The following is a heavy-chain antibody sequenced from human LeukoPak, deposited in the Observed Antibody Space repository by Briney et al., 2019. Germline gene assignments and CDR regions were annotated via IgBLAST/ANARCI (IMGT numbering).Heavy chain of an antibody. CDR1: GFTFSSYA. V-gene: IGHV3-23*01. CDR2: ISGSGGST. CDR3: AKASLGVWGSYRSSTSIDY. J-gene: IGHJ4*02. Sequence: GGSLRLSCAASGFTFSSYAMSWVRQAPGKGLEWVSAISGSGGSTYYADSVKGRFTISRDNSKNTLYLQMNSLRAEDTAVYYCAKASLGVWGSYRSSTSIDYWGQGTLVTVSS. D-gene: IGHD3-16*02.